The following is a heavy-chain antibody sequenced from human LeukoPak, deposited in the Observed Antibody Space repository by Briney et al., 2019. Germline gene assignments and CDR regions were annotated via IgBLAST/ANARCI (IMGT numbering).Heavy chain of an antibody. CDR3: ARRPLGYCSGGSCYKPEVDY. CDR1: GFTFSSYW. D-gene: IGHD2-15*01. J-gene: IGHJ4*02. V-gene: IGHV3-7*01. CDR2: IKQDGSEK. Sequence: GGSLRLSCAASGFTFSSYWMSWVRQAPGKGLEWVANIKQDGSEKYYVDSVKGRFTISRDNAKNSLYLQMNSLRAEDTAVYYCARRPLGYCSGGSCYKPEVDYWGQGTLVTVSS.